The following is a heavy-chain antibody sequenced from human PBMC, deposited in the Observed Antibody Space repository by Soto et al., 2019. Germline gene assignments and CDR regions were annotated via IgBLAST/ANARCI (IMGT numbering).Heavy chain of an antibody. Sequence: QVQLVESGGGLVKPGGSLRLSCADSGFTFSDYYMSWIRQAPGTGLEWVSYISSSSSYTNYADSVKGRFNISRDNAKNSLYLQMNSLGAEYTAVYYCARDRGGGEWEPRTCFDYWGQGTLVAVSS. J-gene: IGHJ4*02. CDR2: ISSSSSYT. V-gene: IGHV3-11*06. CDR3: ARDRGGGEWEPRTCFDY. D-gene: IGHD1-26*01. CDR1: GFTFSDYY.